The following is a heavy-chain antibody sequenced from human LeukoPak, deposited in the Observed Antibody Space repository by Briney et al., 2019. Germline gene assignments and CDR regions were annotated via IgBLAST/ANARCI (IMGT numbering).Heavy chain of an antibody. CDR1: GFTFSSYG. J-gene: IGHJ6*02. V-gene: IGHV3-30*18. D-gene: IGHD1-1*01. CDR2: ISYDGSNK. Sequence: GGSLRLSCATSGFTFSSYGMHWVRQAPGKGLEWVAVISYDGSNKYYADSVKGRFTISRDNSKNTLYLQMNSLRAEDTAVYYCAKESLDTEQRNYNYYGMDVWGQGTTVTVSS. CDR3: AKESLDTEQRNYNYYGMDV.